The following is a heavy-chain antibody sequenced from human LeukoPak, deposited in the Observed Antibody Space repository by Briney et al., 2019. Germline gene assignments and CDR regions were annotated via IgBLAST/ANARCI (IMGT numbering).Heavy chain of an antibody. Sequence: PSETLSLTCTVSGGSISSGSYYWGWIRQPPGKGLEWIGSIYHSGSTYYNPSLKSRVTISVDTSKNQFSLKLSSVTAADTAVYYCARDSVWFGELLDPPAFDYWGQGTLVTVSS. CDR1: GGSISSGSYY. J-gene: IGHJ4*02. CDR2: IYHSGST. D-gene: IGHD3-10*01. V-gene: IGHV4-39*07. CDR3: ARDSVWFGELLDPPAFDY.